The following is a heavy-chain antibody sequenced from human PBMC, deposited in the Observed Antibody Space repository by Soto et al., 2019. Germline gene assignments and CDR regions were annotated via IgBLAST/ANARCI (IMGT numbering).Heavy chain of an antibody. V-gene: IGHV3-9*01. J-gene: IGHJ6*02. D-gene: IGHD3-16*01. CDR3: VKDISGRGSYYYYYGMDV. CDR2: ISWNGGNM. CDR1: GFTFDDYA. Sequence: EVQLVESGGGLVQPGGSLRLSCAASGFTFDDYAMHWVRQAPGKGLEWVSGISWNGGNMRYADSVKARFTISRDNAKNSLYLQMNSLRAEDTALYYCVKDISGRGSYYYYYGMDVWGQGTTVTVSS.